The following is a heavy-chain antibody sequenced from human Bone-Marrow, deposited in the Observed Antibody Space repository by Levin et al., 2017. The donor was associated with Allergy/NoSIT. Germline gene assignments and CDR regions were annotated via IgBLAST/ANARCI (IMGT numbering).Heavy chain of an antibody. D-gene: IGHD3-3*01. J-gene: IGHJ6*02. Sequence: PGGSLRLSCAASGFTVSSNYMSWVRQAPGKGLEWVSVIYSGGSTYYADSVKGRFTISRDNSKNTLYLQMNSLRAEDTAVYYCARGHYDFWSGYYSYYGMDVWGQGTTVTVSS. V-gene: IGHV3-66*01. CDR3: ARGHYDFWSGYYSYYGMDV. CDR1: GFTVSSNY. CDR2: IYSGGST.